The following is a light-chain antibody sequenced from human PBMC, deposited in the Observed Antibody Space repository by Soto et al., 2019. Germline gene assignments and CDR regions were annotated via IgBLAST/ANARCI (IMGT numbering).Light chain of an antibody. CDR3: CSYADSYTLV. Sequence: QSALTQPRTVSGSPGQSVTISCTGTSSDVGGYDYVSWYQRHPGKAPKLIIYDVNKRPSGVPDRFSGSKSGYTASLTISGLQAEDEADYYCCSYADSYTLVFGGGTKLTVL. J-gene: IGLJ2*01. V-gene: IGLV2-11*01. CDR1: SSDVGGYDY. CDR2: DVN.